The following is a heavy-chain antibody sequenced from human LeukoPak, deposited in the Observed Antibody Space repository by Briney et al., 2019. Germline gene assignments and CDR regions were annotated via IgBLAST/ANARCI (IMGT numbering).Heavy chain of an antibody. Sequence: PGGSLRLSCAASGFTFSSYAMIWLGQAPGKGLEWVSAISGSGGSTYYADSEKGRFTISRDNSKNTLYLQMNSLRAEDTAVYYCARGVGPNPIAAAGNSLDYWGQGTLVTVSS. CDR1: GFTFSSYA. CDR2: ISGSGGST. CDR3: ARGVGPNPIAAAGNSLDY. D-gene: IGHD6-13*01. V-gene: IGHV3-23*01. J-gene: IGHJ4*02.